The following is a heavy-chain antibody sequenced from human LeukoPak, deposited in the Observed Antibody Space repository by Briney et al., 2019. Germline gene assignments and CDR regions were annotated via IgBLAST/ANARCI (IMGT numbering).Heavy chain of an antibody. J-gene: IGHJ4*02. CDR3: ARHNADSSGPLEPFDY. CDR2: IYYSGST. V-gene: IGHV4-59*08. CDR1: GGSISSYY. Sequence: SETLSLTCTASGGSISSYYWSWIRQPPGKGLEWVGCIYYSGSTKYNPSLKSRVTISVDTYNNQFSLRLTSVTAADTAVYYCARHNADSSGPLEPFDYWGQGTLVTVSS. D-gene: IGHD3-22*01.